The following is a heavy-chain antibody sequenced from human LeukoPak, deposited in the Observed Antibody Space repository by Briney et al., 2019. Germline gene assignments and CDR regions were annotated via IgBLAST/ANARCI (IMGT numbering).Heavy chain of an antibody. D-gene: IGHD6-13*01. Sequence: PGGSLRLSCAASGFTFSSYAMSWVRQAPGKGLEWVSAISGSGGSTYYADSVKGRFTISRDNSKNTLYLQMNSLRAEDTAVYYCAKGNTIAAAGMVAFDIWGQGTMVTVSS. CDR3: AKGNTIAAAGMVAFDI. CDR1: GFTFSSYA. J-gene: IGHJ3*02. V-gene: IGHV3-23*01. CDR2: ISGSGGST.